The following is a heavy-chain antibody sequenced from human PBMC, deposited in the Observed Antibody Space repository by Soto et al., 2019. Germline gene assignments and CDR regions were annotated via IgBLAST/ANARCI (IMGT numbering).Heavy chain of an antibody. D-gene: IGHD2-2*01. CDR3: ATEHGSSTSCYPVVMVTIPGSFDF. V-gene: IGHV1-69*10. J-gene: IGHJ3*01. Sequence: SVKVSCKASGGTFSSYSISWVRQAPGHGLEWMGGILPILGPANYAQKFQGRDTITADKSTSTAYMELSSLRSEDTVVYYCATEHGSSTSCYPVVMVTIPGSFDFWGQGTMVTVSS. CDR2: ILPILGPA. CDR1: GGTFSSYS.